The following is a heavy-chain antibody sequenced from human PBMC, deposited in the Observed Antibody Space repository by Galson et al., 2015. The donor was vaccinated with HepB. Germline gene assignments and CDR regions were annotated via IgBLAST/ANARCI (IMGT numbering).Heavy chain of an antibody. V-gene: IGHV1-18*01. CDR3: ARGWTKMVQGATGY. CDR2: ISAYNGNT. CDR1: GYTFTSYG. Sequence: SVKVSCKASGYTFTSYGISWVRQAPGQGLEWMGWISAYNGNTNYAQKLQGRVTMTTDTSTSTAYMELRSLRSDDTAVYYCARGWTKMVQGATGYWGQGTLVTVSS. J-gene: IGHJ4*02. D-gene: IGHD3-10*01.